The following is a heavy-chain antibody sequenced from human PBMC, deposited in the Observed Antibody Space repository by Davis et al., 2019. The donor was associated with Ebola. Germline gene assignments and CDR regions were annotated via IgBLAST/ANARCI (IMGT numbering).Heavy chain of an antibody. J-gene: IGHJ5*01. CDR2: ISSSSSYI. CDR3: ARDATPSYYDSSGFES. V-gene: IGHV3-21*01. D-gene: IGHD3-22*01. CDR1: GFTFSSYS. Sequence: PGGSLRLSCAASGFTFSSYSMNWVRQAPGKGLEWVSSISSSSSYIYYADSVKGRFTISRDNAKNSLYLQMNSLRAEDTAVYYCARDATPSYYDSSGFESWGQGTLVTVSS.